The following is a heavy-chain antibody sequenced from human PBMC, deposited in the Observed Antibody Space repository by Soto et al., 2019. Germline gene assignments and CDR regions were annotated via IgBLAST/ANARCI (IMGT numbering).Heavy chain of an antibody. D-gene: IGHD1-26*01. CDR3: ARRSGSYPSYRLDV. Sequence: GESLKISCKVSGYSFISYWIGGVRQMPGKGLEWMGIIYPGDSDTRYSPSFQGQVTISDDKSISTAYLQWSSLKASDTAVYYCARRSGSYPSYRLDVWGQWTTVTVSS. J-gene: IGHJ6*02. CDR2: IYPGDSDT. CDR1: GYSFISYW. V-gene: IGHV5-51*01.